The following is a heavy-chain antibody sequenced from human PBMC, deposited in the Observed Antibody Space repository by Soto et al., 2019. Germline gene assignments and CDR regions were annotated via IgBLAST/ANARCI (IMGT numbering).Heavy chain of an antibody. CDR1: GFTVSSNY. V-gene: IGHV3-66*01. D-gene: IGHD1-1*01. CDR3: ATDPGRVHY. CDR2: IYSGGIT. Sequence: EVQLVESGGGLVQPGGSLRLSCAASGFTVSSNYMSWVRQAPGKGLDWVSVIYSGGITYYTDSVKGRFIISRDNSQNTLYLQMNGLTAEDTAVYYCATDPGRVHYWGQGTLFTVSS. J-gene: IGHJ4*02.